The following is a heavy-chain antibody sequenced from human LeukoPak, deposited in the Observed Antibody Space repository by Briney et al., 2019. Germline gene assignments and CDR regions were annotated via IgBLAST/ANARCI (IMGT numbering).Heavy chain of an antibody. V-gene: IGHV4-59*08. CDR3: ARLPLSIGERKEDAFDI. Sequence: PSETLSLTCTVSGGSISNYFWSWIRQPPGKGLEWIGNINYSGSTNYNPSLKSRVTMSVDTSKDQFSLKLSSVTAADTAVYYCARLPLSIGERKEDAFDIWGQGTMVTASS. CDR2: INYSGST. CDR1: GGSISNYF. J-gene: IGHJ3*02. D-gene: IGHD5/OR15-5a*01.